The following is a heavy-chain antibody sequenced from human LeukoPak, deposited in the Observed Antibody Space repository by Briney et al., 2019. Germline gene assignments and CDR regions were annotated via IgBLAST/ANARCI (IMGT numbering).Heavy chain of an antibody. CDR1: GGTFSSYA. V-gene: IGHV1-2*02. Sequence: GASVKVSCKASGGTFSSYAISWVRQAPGQGLEWMGWINPNSGDTNYAQKFQGRVTMTRDKSISTAYIELSSLRSDDTAVYYCARGWVSILGYMDVWGKGTTVTVSS. J-gene: IGHJ6*03. CDR2: INPNSGDT. D-gene: IGHD3-3*02. CDR3: ARGWVSILGYMDV.